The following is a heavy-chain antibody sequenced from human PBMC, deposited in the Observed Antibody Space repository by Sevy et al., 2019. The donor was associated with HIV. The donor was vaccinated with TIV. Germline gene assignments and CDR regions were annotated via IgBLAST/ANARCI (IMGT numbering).Heavy chain of an antibody. D-gene: IGHD6-6*01. Sequence: GGSLRLSCAASGFTFSSYGMHWVRQAPGKGLEWVAFIRYDGSNKYYADSGKGRFTISRDNSKNTLYLQMNSLRAEDTAVYYCAKDRQLAPLYYYGMDVWGQGTTVTVSS. CDR1: GFTFSSYG. CDR3: AKDRQLAPLYYYGMDV. J-gene: IGHJ6*02. V-gene: IGHV3-30*02. CDR2: IRYDGSNK.